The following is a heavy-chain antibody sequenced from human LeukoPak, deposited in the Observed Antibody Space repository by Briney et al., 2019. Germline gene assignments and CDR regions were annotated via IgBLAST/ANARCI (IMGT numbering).Heavy chain of an antibody. D-gene: IGHD1-1*01. CDR2: INPNSGGT. J-gene: IGHJ2*01. Sequence: ASVKVSGKASGYSFTGYYMHWVRQAPGQGLEWMGWINPNSGGTDYVQKFQGRVTLTRDTAISTAYMELSRLRSDDTAVYYCARKLENLVCFDLWGRGTQVTVSS. V-gene: IGHV1-2*02. CDR3: ARKLENLVCFDL. CDR1: GYSFTGYY.